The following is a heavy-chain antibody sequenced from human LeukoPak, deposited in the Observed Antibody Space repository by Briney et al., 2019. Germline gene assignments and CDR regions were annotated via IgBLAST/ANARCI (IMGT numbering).Heavy chain of an antibody. Sequence: GGSLRLSCAASGFTFSSHWMHWVRQAPGKGLVWVSGIQTDGSSTDYADSVKGRFTISRDNAKSTLYLQMNSLRAEDTAVYYCARDRPHNWFDPWGQGTLVTVTS. V-gene: IGHV3-74*01. CDR1: GFTFSSHW. CDR3: ARDRPHNWFDP. CDR2: IQTDGSST. J-gene: IGHJ5*02.